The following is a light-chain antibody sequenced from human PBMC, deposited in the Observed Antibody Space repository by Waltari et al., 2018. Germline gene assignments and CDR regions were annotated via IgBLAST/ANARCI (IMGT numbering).Light chain of an antibody. CDR3: QQYYTTPFT. V-gene: IGKV4-1*01. CDR2: WAS. J-gene: IGKJ3*01. Sequence: DLVMTQSPDSLALSVGERASINCKSSQSVLYWSNNKNYLAWYQQKPGQPPKLLIYWASTRDSGVPDRFSGSGSGSDFTLTISSLQAEDVAVYYCQQYYTTPFTFGPGTKVAIK. CDR1: QSVLYWSNNKNY.